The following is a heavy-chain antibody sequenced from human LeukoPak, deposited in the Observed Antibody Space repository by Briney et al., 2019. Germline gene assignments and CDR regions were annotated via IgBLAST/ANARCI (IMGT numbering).Heavy chain of an antibody. J-gene: IGHJ2*01. Sequence: SETLSLTCAVYGGSFSGYYWSWIRQPPGKGLEWVGEINHSGSTNYNPSLKSRVTISVDTSKNQFSLKLSSVTAADTAVYYCARPSSGYFQWYFDLWGRGTLVTVSS. D-gene: IGHD1-26*01. CDR2: INHSGST. CDR1: GGSFSGYY. CDR3: ARPSSGYFQWYFDL. V-gene: IGHV4-34*01.